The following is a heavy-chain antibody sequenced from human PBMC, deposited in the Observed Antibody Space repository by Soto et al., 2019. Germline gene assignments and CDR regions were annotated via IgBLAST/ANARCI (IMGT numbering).Heavy chain of an antibody. CDR3: ARDLTGSIGTYYYYGMDV. J-gene: IGHJ6*02. CDR2: ISSSSSTI. Sequence: HPGGSLRLSCAASGFTFSSYSMNWVRQAPGKGLEWVSYISSSSSTIYYADSVKGRFTISRDNAKNSLYLQMNSLIDEDTAVYYFARDLTGSIGTYYYYGMDVWGQGTTVTVSS. D-gene: IGHD3-9*01. V-gene: IGHV3-48*02. CDR1: GFTFSSYS.